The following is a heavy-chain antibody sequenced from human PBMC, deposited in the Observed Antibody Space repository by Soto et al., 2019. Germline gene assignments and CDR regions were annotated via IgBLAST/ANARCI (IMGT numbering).Heavy chain of an antibody. V-gene: IGHV1-18*01. CDR1: GYTFTSYG. CDR2: IGAYNGNT. J-gene: IGHJ4*02. CDR3: ARDQRGRDWYGEDC. Sequence: QVQLVQSGAEVKTPGASVKVSCKASGYTFTSYGVTWVRQAPGQGLEWMGWIGAYNGNTNYAQKLQGRVTMTTDTXKSTADMELRSLRSDDTAVYYCARDQRGRDWYGEDCWGQGTLVTVSS. D-gene: IGHD2-21*02.